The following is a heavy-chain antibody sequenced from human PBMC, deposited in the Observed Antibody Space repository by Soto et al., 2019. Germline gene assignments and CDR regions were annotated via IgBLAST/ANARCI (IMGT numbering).Heavy chain of an antibody. CDR2: VNSDGSST. Sequence: EVQLVESGGGLVQPGGSLRLSCAASGFTFSSYWMHWVRQAPGKGLVWVSRVNSDGSSTSYADSVKGRFTISRDNAKNTVYLQMNSLRAEDTAVYYCARGYSSGWFQVGAFDIWGQGTMVTVSS. J-gene: IGHJ3*02. V-gene: IGHV3-74*01. D-gene: IGHD6-19*01. CDR3: ARGYSSGWFQVGAFDI. CDR1: GFTFSSYW.